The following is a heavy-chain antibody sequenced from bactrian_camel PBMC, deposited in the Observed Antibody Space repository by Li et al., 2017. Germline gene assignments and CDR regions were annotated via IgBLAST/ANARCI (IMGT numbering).Heavy chain of an antibody. J-gene: IGHJ4*01. D-gene: IGHD1*01. CDR3: ATDRSSMVARTWWYKY. Sequence: QLVESGGGLVQPGGSLRLSCAASGFTFSTYMSWVRQAPGKAREGVAAISSGGGAAAYANSVKGRFTISRDNAKSTLYLQMNSLKTEDAAVYYCATDRSSMVARTWWYKYWGQGTQVTVS. CDR1: GFTFSTY. V-gene: IGHV3S28*01. CDR2: ISSGGGAA.